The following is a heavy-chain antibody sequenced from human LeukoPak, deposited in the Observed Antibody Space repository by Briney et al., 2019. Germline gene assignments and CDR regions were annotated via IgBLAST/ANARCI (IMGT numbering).Heavy chain of an antibody. V-gene: IGHV1-24*01. J-gene: IGHJ4*02. CDR1: GYTLTELS. Sequence: AXVXVSCKVSGYTLTELSMHWVRQAPGKGLEWMGGFDPEDGETIYAQKFQGRVTMTEDTSTDTAYMELSSLRSEDTAVYYCATGGSGSSPTGFYFDYWGQGTLVTVST. CDR2: FDPEDGET. D-gene: IGHD3-10*01. CDR3: ATGGSGSSPTGFYFDY.